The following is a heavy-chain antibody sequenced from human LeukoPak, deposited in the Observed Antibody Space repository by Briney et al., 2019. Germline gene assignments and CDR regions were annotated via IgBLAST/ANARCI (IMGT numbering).Heavy chain of an antibody. Sequence: GGSLRLSCAASGFTFSDYYMSWIRQAPGKGLEWVSYISSSGSTIYYADSVKGRFTISRDNAKNSLYLQMNSLRAEDTAVYYCASLLRDIVGDAFDIWGQGTMVTVPS. J-gene: IGHJ3*02. CDR2: ISSSGSTI. D-gene: IGHD2-21*01. CDR1: GFTFSDYY. V-gene: IGHV3-11*01. CDR3: ASLLRDIVGDAFDI.